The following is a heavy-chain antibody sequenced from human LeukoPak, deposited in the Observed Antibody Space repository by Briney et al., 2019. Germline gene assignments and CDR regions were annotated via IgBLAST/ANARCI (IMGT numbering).Heavy chain of an antibody. V-gene: IGHV3-21*01. CDR1: GFTFSSYS. D-gene: IGHD3-9*01. Sequence: GGSLRLSCAASGFTFSSYSMNWVRQAPGKGLEWVSSISSSSSYIYYADSVKGRFTISRDNAKNSLYLQMNSLRAEDTAVYYCARDGSPPYYDISTGYYPYYYYYGMDVWGQGTTVTVSS. CDR2: ISSSSSYI. CDR3: ARDGSPPYYDISTGYYPYYYYYGMDV. J-gene: IGHJ6*02.